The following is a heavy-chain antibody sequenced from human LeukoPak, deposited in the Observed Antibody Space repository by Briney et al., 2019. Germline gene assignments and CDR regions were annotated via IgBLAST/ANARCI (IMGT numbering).Heavy chain of an antibody. CDR1: GYTFTSYG. CDR2: ISAYNGNT. D-gene: IGHD2-15*01. V-gene: IGHV1-18*01. J-gene: IGHJ3*02. CDR3: ARGYVVVVVAATGGADAFDI. Sequence: GASVKVSCKASGYTFTSYGISWVRQAPGQGLEWMGWISAYNGNTNYAQKLQGRVTMTTDTSTSTAYMELRSLRSDHTAVYYCARGYVVVVVAATGGADAFDIWGQGTMVTVSS.